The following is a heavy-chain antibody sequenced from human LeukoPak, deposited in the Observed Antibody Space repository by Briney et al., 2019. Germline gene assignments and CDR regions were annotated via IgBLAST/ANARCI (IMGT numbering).Heavy chain of an antibody. CDR2: INHSRST. J-gene: IGHJ4*02. Sequence: SETLSLTCAVYGGSFSGYYWSWIRQPPGKGLEWIGEINHSRSTNYNPSLKSRVTISVDTSKNQFSLKLSSVTAADTAVYYYAREGARFYYFDYWGQGTLVTVSS. CDR1: GGSFSGYY. CDR3: AREGARFYYFDY. D-gene: IGHD1-26*01. V-gene: IGHV4-34*01.